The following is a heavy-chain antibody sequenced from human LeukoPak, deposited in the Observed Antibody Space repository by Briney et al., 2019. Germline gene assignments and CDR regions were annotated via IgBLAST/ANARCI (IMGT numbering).Heavy chain of an antibody. CDR2: INPDGSKV. D-gene: IGHD5-18*01. J-gene: IGHJ4*02. Sequence: GGSLRLSCAAYGFTFSNSWMTWVRQAPGKDLEWVATINPDGSKVAYVGSVKGRFTISRDNAKNSVYLQMSSLRVEETGVFYCARDSGYSSFDYWGQGALVAVSS. CDR1: GFTFSNSW. V-gene: IGHV3-7*01. CDR3: ARDSGYSSFDY.